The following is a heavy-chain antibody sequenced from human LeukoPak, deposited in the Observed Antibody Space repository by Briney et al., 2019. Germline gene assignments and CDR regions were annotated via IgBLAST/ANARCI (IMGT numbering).Heavy chain of an antibody. J-gene: IGHJ4*02. CDR3: ARDEGSAYPFDY. CDR2: INHSGST. D-gene: IGHD3-22*01. CDR1: GYSISSGYY. Sequence: SETLSLTCTVSGYSISSGYYWSWIRQPPGKGLEWIGEINHSGSTNYNPSLKSRVTISVDTSKNQFSLNLNSVTAADTAVYFCARDEGSAYPFDYWGQGTLVTVSS. V-gene: IGHV4-38-2*02.